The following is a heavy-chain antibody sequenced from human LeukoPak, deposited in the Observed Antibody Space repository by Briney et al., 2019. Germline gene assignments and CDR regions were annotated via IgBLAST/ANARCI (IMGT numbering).Heavy chain of an antibody. CDR2: ISQSGST. CDR1: GFSISSGYY. D-gene: IGHD2-2*01. Sequence: SETLSLTCAVSGFSISSGYYWGWIRPPPGKGLEWIGSISQSGSTYFNPSLKSRVTMSVDTSKNQFSLKLTSATAADTAVYYCARTYCSSSSCGFGNYWGQGTLVTVSS. V-gene: IGHV4-38-2*01. J-gene: IGHJ4*02. CDR3: ARTYCSSSSCGFGNY.